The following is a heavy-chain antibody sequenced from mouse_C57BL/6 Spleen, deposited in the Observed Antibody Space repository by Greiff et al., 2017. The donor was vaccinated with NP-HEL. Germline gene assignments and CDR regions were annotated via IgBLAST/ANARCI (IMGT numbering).Heavy chain of an antibody. D-gene: IGHD2-1*01. J-gene: IGHJ1*03. CDR3: ARWEGDGNYVDWYFDV. Sequence: QVHVKQPGAELVKPGASVKLSCKASGYTFTSYWMHWVKQRPGQGLEWIGMIHPNSGSTNYNEKFKSKATLTVDKSSSTAYMQLSSLTSEDSAVYYCARWEGDGNYVDWYFDVWGTGTTVTVSS. CDR1: GYTFTSYW. V-gene: IGHV1-64*01. CDR2: IHPNSGST.